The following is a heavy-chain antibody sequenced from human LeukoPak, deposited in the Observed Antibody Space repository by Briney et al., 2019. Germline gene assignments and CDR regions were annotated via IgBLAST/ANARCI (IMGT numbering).Heavy chain of an antibody. Sequence: SETLSLTCAVYGGSFSGYYWSWIRQPPGKGLEWIGYIFSSGSTIYNPSLKSRLTISVDTSKNQFSLKLSSVTAADTAVYFCARWPMTNLAFDVWGQGTMVTVSS. CDR1: GGSFSGYY. CDR3: ARWPMTNLAFDV. J-gene: IGHJ3*01. D-gene: IGHD3-22*01. CDR2: IFSSGST. V-gene: IGHV4-59*01.